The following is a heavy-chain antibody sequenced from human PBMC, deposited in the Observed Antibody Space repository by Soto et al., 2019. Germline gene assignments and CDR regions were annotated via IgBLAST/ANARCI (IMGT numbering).Heavy chain of an antibody. CDR2: IYYSGST. CDR1: GGSISSYY. CDR3: ARDRWGSSDFDY. D-gene: IGHD3-16*01. Sequence: PETLSLTCTVSGGSISSYYWSWIRQPPGKGLEWIGYIYYSGSTNYNPSLKSRVTISVDTSKNQFSLKLSSVTAADTAVYYCARDRWGSSDFDYWGQGTLVTVSS. J-gene: IGHJ4*02. V-gene: IGHV4-59*01.